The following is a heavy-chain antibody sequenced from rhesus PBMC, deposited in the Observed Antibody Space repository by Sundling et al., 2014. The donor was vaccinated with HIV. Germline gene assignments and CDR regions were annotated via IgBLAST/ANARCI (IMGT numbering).Heavy chain of an antibody. J-gene: IGHJ4*01. CDR2: IIPLAGIT. Sequence: QVQLVQSGAEVKKPGASVKVSCKASGFTFGSYAINWVRQAPGQGLEWMGIIIPLAGITNYAEKFQGRVTIMADTSTSTAYMELSSLRSEDTAVYYCARDSSMWDFWGQGVLVTVSS. CDR3: ARDSSMWDF. V-gene: IGHV1-198*02. CDR1: GFTFGSYA. D-gene: IGHD6-19*01.